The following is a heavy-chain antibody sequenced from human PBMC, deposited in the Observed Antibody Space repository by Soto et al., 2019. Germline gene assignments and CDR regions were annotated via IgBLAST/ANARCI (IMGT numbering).Heavy chain of an antibody. V-gene: IGHV1-8*01. CDR2: MNPNSGNT. Sequence: QVQLVQSGAEVKKPGASVKVSCKASGYTFTSYDINWVRQATGQGLEWMGWMNPNSGNTGYAQKFXGXVXXTTNTSISTAYMELSSLRSEDTAVYYCARGPDGYYYYGMDVWGQGTTVTVSS. CDR3: ARGPDGYYYYGMDV. CDR1: GYTFTSYD. J-gene: IGHJ6*02.